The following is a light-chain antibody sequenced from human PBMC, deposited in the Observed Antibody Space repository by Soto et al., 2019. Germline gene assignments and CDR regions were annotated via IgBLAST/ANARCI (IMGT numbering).Light chain of an antibody. CDR1: QSVSSY. J-gene: IGKJ1*01. CDR2: DAS. Sequence: EIVLTQSPATLSLSPGERATLSCRASQSVSSYLAWYQQKPGQAPRLLIYDASNRATGIPARFSGSVSGTDFTLTISSLEPEDFAVYYCQQRSNWPWTFGQETKVEIK. V-gene: IGKV3-11*01. CDR3: QQRSNWPWT.